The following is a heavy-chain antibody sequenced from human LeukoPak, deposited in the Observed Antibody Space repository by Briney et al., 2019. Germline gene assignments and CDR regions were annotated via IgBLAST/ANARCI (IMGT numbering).Heavy chain of an antibody. D-gene: IGHD5-12*01. CDR1: GFTFSSYS. CDR2: ISSSSSTI. CDR3: ARDKGIVATNWELDY. Sequence: GGSLRLSCAASGFTFSSYSMNWVRQAPGKGLEWVSYISSSSSTIYYADSVKGRFTISRDNAKNSLYLQMSSLRAEDTAVYYCARDKGIVATNWELDYWGQGTLVTVSS. V-gene: IGHV3-48*01. J-gene: IGHJ4*02.